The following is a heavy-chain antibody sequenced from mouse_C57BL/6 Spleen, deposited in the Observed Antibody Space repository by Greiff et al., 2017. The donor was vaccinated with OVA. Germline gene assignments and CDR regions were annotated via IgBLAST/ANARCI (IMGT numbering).Heavy chain of an antibody. V-gene: IGHV2-2*01. CDR1: GFSLTSYG. J-gene: IGHJ4*01. Sequence: VKLVESGPGLVQPSQSLSITCTVSGFSLTSYGVHWVRQSPGKGLEWLGVIWSGGSTDYNAAFISRLSISKDNSKSQVFFKMNSLQADDTAIYYCARKPPLRLGAMDYWGQGTSVTVSS. D-gene: IGHD1-2*01. CDR3: ARKPPLRLGAMDY. CDR2: IWSGGST.